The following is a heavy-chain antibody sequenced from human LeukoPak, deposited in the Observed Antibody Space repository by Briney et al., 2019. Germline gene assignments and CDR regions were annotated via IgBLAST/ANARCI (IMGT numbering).Heavy chain of an antibody. CDR3: AKGFYTAKTYYYFDY. J-gene: IGHJ4*02. CDR1: GGSISGYF. CDR2: IYSSGTT. D-gene: IGHD2-2*02. V-gene: IGHV4-4*07. Sequence: PSETLSLTCTVSGGSISGYFWSWIRQPAGKGLERIGRIYSSGTTYYNPSLKSRVTLSVDTSNNQFSLNLRSVTAADTAVYYCAKGFYTAKTYYYFDYWGQGTVVTVSS.